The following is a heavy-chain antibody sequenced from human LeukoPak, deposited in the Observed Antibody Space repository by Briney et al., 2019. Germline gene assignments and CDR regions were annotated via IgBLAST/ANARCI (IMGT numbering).Heavy chain of an antibody. CDR2: IYPGDSDP. V-gene: IGHV5-51*01. D-gene: IGHD3-10*01. J-gene: IGHJ4*02. CDR1: VNSVTSDW. Sequence: GESLKISCKVSVNSVTSDWNGWVRHMAGEGVEWMGIIYPGDSDPRYSPSFQGQVTISADKSISTAYLQWSSLKDSDTAIYYCARDSRGGGDYYDSGSYFGSLDYWGQGTLVTVSS. CDR3: ARDSRGGGDYYDSGSYFGSLDY.